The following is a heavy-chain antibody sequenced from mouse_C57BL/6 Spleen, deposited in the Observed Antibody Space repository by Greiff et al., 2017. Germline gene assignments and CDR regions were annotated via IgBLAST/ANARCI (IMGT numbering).Heavy chain of an antibody. V-gene: IGHV3-6*01. CDR1: GYSITSGYY. J-gene: IGHJ1*03. D-gene: IGHD1-1*01. Sequence: EVQLQESGPGLVKPSQSLSLTCSVTGYSITSGYYWNWIRQFPGNILEWMGYISYDGSNNYNPFLKNRISITRDTSKNQFFLKLTSVTTEDTATYDCASNHYYGSSLYWYFDGWGTGTTVTVSS. CDR2: ISYDGSN. CDR3: ASNHYYGSSLYWYFDG.